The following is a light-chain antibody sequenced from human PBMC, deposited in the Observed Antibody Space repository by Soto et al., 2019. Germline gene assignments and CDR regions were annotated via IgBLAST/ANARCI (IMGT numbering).Light chain of an antibody. V-gene: IGKV3-20*01. Sequence: EIVLTQSPGTLSLSPGERATLSCRATQSVSSNFLAWYQQKPGQAPRLLIYGASSRATGIPDRFSGSGSGTDFTLTISRLEPEDFAVYDGQQYGSSQWTLGQGTKVVIK. J-gene: IGKJ1*01. CDR1: QSVSSNF. CDR3: QQYGSSQWT. CDR2: GAS.